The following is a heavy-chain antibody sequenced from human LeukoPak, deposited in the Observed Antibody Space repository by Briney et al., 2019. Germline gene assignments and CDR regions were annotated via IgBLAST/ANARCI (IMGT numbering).Heavy chain of an antibody. CDR2: IYSRDST. V-gene: IGHV3-53*01. Sequence: GGSLRLSCAASGFTASNTYMSWVRQAPGPGLDRASAIYSRDSTYCSASVKGRFTISRDNSKNTLYLQMNSLRTYDTAVYYCASTLQRDLTYYYDSSGFDYWGQGTLVTVSS. CDR3: ASTLQRDLTYYYDSSGFDY. CDR1: GFTASNTY. D-gene: IGHD3-22*01. J-gene: IGHJ4*02.